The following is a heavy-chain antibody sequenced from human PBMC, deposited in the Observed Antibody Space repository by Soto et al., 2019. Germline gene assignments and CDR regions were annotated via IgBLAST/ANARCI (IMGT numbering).Heavy chain of an antibody. Sequence: SETLSLTFAVACGSISSSNWWSWVRQPPGKGLEWIGEIYHSGSTNYNPSLKSRVTISVGKSKNQFSLKLGSVTAADTAVYYCASRYGDYAYWGQGTLVTVSS. J-gene: IGHJ4*02. CDR3: ASRYGDYAY. V-gene: IGHV4-4*02. CDR2: IYHSGST. D-gene: IGHD4-17*01. CDR1: CGSISSSNW.